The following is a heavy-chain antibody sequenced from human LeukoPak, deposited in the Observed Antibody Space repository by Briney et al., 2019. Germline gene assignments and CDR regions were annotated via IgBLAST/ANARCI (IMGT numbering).Heavy chain of an antibody. CDR2: IIPIFGTA. V-gene: IGHV1-69*05. CDR1: GGTFSSYA. D-gene: IGHD5-18*01. J-gene: IGHJ4*02. Sequence: ASVKASCKASGGTFSSYAISWVRQAPGQGLEWMGGIIPIFGTANYAQKFQGRVTITTDESTSTAYMELSSLRSEDTAVYYCARDRRYSYGYEIYYWGQGTLVTVSS. CDR3: ARDRRYSYGYEIYY.